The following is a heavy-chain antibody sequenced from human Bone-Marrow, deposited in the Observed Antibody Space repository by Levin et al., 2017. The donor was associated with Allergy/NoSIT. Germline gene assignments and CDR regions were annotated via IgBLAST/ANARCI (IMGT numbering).Heavy chain of an antibody. J-gene: IGHJ6*02. CDR2: LIGSGGDT. CDR3: AKDCSGRYWYYYGMDV. Sequence: GESLKISCAASGFTFSSYAMSWVRQTPGKGLEWVSTLIGSGGDTNYADSVRGRFTISRDNSKNTLYLQMNNVRAEDTAVYYCAKDCSGRYWYYYGMDVWGQGTTVTVSS. V-gene: IGHV3-23*01. CDR1: GFTFSSYA. D-gene: IGHD2-15*01.